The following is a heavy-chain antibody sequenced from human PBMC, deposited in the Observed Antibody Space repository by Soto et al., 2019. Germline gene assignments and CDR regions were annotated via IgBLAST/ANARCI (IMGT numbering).Heavy chain of an antibody. CDR1: GFTIGSYG. CDR3: VRGPYYGLYYFDS. J-gene: IGHJ4*02. Sequence: QVLLVESGGGVVQPGTSLRLSCAASGFTIGSYGMHWVRQAPGKGLEWVAGLWYDGDGKYYGDSVKGRLTISRDKSRNTVYMQMNSLRAEDTAVYYCVRGPYYGLYYFDSWGQGTLVTVSS. D-gene: IGHD3-10*01. V-gene: IGHV3-33*01. CDR2: LWYDGDGK.